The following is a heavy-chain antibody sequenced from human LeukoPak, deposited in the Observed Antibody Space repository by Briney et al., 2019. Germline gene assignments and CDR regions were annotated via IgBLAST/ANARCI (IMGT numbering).Heavy chain of an antibody. D-gene: IGHD2-21*02. CDR1: GGSISPYY. CDR3: ARVGVLPYCGGDCSLRYFDL. V-gene: IGHV4-59*01. CDR2: INYSGST. J-gene: IGHJ2*01. Sequence: SETLSLTCTVSGGSISPYYWNWIRQPPGKGLEWIGYINYSGSTIHNTSLKSRVTISVDTSKNQFSLKLSSVTAADTAVYYCARVGVLPYCGGDCSLRYFDLWGRGTLVTVSS.